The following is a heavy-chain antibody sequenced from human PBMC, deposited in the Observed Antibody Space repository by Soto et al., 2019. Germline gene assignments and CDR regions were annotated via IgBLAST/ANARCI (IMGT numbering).Heavy chain of an antibody. CDR3: ARDVWDPNEITRFDS. V-gene: IGHV3-33*01. Sequence: QVQLVESGGGVVRPGRSLGLTCEWSGFIFGGYGIHWVRQAPGKGLEWVAVIWNDGSRQYYSDSVKGRFTVSRDNPNNKAYLAMTRLRAEDTAVYYCARDVWDPNEITRFDSWGQGTPVTVSS. CDR2: IWNDGSRQ. CDR1: GFIFGGYG. D-gene: IGHD3-16*01. J-gene: IGHJ5*01.